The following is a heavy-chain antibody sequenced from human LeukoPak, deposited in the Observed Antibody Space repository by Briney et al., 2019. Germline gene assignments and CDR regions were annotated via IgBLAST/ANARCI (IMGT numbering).Heavy chain of an antibody. V-gene: IGHV4-4*07. CDR3: ARDHPLLSFDH. CDR1: GGSFSGYY. Sequence: PSETLSLTCAVYGGSFSGYYWSWIRQPAGKGLEWIGRIYTSGSTNYNPSLKSRVTMSVDTSKNQFSLKLSSVTAADTAVYYCARDHPLLSFDHRGQGTLVTVSS. CDR2: IYTSGST. J-gene: IGHJ4*02.